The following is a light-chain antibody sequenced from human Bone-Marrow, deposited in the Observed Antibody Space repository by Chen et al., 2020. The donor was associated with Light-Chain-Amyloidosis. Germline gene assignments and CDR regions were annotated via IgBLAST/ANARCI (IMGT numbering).Light chain of an antibody. CDR2: DDS. Sequence: SYVLTQPPSVSVAPGRTATITCGGNNIGSKSVHWHQQKPGQAPVLVVYDDSDRRSGIPERFSGSNSGNTATLTISRVEAGDEADYYCQVWDSGSHHYVFGTGTKVTVL. CDR3: QVWDSGSHHYV. CDR1: NIGSKS. J-gene: IGLJ1*01. V-gene: IGLV3-21*02.